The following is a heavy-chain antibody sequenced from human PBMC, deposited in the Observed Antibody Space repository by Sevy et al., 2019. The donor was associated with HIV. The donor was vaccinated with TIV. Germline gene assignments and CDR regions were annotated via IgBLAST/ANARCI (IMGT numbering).Heavy chain of an antibody. CDR1: GFTFSNYA. CDR3: ARKYDSSGYFDY. V-gene: IGHV3-23*01. J-gene: IGHJ4*02. CDR2: IGGGGGSGDKT. D-gene: IGHD3-22*01. Sequence: GGSLRLSCAASGFTFSNYAMNWVRQAPGKGLEWVSGIGGGGGSGDKTNYVDSVKGRLTISRDDSKYSLYLQLNSLRDEDTAIYYCARKYDSSGYFDYWGQGTLVTVSS.